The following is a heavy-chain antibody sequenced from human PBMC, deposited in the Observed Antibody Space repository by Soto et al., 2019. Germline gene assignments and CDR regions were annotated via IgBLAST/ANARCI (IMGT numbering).Heavy chain of an antibody. CDR1: GGSISSSSYY. CDR3: ARPDSGYCSGGSCPSYYYMDV. V-gene: IGHV4-39*01. CDR2: IYYSGST. Sequence: SETLSLTCTVSGGSISSSSYYWGWIRQPPGKGLEWIGSIYYSGSTYYNPSLKSRVTISVDTSKNQFSLKLSSVTAADTAVYYCARPDSGYCSGGSCPSYYYMDVWGKGTTVTVSS. J-gene: IGHJ6*03. D-gene: IGHD2-15*01.